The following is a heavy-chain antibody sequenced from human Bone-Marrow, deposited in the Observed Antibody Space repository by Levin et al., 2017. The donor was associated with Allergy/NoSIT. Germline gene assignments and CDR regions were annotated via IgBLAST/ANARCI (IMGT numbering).Heavy chain of an antibody. Sequence: LRLSCTVSGGSFSSGTYYWSWIRQPAGKGLEWIGRIHTIGKTSYNPSLKRRVTISLDTSNNQFSLMLSSVTAADTADYYCSRTSYYFGCWAILFDYWRRGALVNVAS. CDR2: IHTIGKT. D-gene: IGHD3-10*01. J-gene: IGHJ4*01. CDR1: GGSFSSGTYY. V-gene: IGHV4-61*02. CDR3: SRTSYYFGCWAILFDY.